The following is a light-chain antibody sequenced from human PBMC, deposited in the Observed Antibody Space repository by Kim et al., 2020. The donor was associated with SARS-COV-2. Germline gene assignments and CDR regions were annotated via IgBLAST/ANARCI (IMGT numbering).Light chain of an antibody. Sequence: ASVGARVTITCRASQGISNSLAWYQQKPGKVPKVLIYSASALQSGVPSRFSGSGSGTDFTLTISSLQPEDVATYYCQKYNAAPWTFGQGTKVEIK. J-gene: IGKJ1*01. CDR1: QGISNS. CDR3: QKYNAAPWT. V-gene: IGKV1-27*01. CDR2: SAS.